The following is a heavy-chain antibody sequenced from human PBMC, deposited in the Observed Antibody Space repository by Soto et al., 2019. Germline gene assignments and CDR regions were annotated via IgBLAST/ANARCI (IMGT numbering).Heavy chain of an antibody. CDR2: MNPNTGDT. Sequence: QVQLVQSGAEVKKPGASVKVSCKASGYTFISYDINWVRQATGQGLEWMEWMNPNTGDTGYAQKFQGRVTMTRNTSINTANLELSSLSSDDTAVYFCARGDGYIFDYWGQGTLVTVSS. CDR1: GYTFISYD. CDR3: ARGDGYIFDY. V-gene: IGHV1-8*01. J-gene: IGHJ4*02. D-gene: IGHD5-12*01.